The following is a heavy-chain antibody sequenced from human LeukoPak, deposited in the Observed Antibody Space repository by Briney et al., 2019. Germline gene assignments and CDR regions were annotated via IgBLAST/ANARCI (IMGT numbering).Heavy chain of an antibody. V-gene: IGHV4-30-4*01. CDR3: ARYGSAWAFDY. CDR2: IYYSGST. CDR1: GDSISSGDYY. J-gene: IGHJ4*02. D-gene: IGHD1-26*01. Sequence: SSETLSLTCTVSGDSISSGDYYWSWIRQPPGKGLEWIGYIYYSGSTYYNPSLKSRPTISVDTSKNQISLKLRSVTAADTAVYYCARYGSAWAFDYWGQGALVTVSS.